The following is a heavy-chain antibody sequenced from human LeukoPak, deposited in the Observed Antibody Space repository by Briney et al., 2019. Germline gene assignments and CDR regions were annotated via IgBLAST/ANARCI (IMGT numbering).Heavy chain of an antibody. Sequence: ASVKVSCKASGYTFTGYYMHWVRQAPGQGLEWMGWINPNSGGTNYAQKFQGWVTMTRDTSISTAYMELSRLRSDDTAVYYCARTVAGPLYWYFDLWGRGTLVTVSS. CDR3: ARTVAGPLYWYFDL. CDR1: GYTFTGYY. J-gene: IGHJ2*01. CDR2: INPNSGGT. D-gene: IGHD6-19*01. V-gene: IGHV1-2*04.